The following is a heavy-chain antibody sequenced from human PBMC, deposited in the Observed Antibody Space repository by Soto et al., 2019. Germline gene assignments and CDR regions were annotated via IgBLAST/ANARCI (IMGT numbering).Heavy chain of an antibody. J-gene: IGHJ4*02. V-gene: IGHV3-21*01. CDR2: ISGSGSSM. CDR3: ARFHPESLLPEYYFDY. Sequence: LILSCAASGFTFSSYTMNWVRQAPGKGLEWVSSISGSGSSMYYADSLKGRFTISRDNAKNSLYLQVNGLRAEDTAVYYCARFHPESLLPEYYFDYWGQGALVTVSS. CDR1: GFTFSSYT. D-gene: IGHD3-10*01.